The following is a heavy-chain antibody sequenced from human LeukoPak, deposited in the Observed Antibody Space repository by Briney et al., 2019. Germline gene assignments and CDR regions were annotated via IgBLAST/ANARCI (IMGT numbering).Heavy chain of an antibody. CDR2: ISSSSSTI. V-gene: IGHV3-48*01. J-gene: IGHJ4*02. D-gene: IGHD1-26*01. CDR1: GFTFSSYS. Sequence: PGGSLRLPCAASGFTFSSYSMNWVRQAPGKGLEWVSYISSSSSTIYYADSVKGRFTISRDNSKNTLYVQMNSLRAEDTAVYYCAKVGGKWELLDYWGQGTLVTVSS. CDR3: AKVGGKWELLDY.